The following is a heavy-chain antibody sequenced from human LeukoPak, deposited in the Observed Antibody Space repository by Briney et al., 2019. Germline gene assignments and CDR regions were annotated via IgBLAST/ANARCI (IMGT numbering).Heavy chain of an antibody. Sequence: GESLKISCKGSGYSFTSYWIGWVRQMPGKGLEWMGIIYPGDSDTRYSPSFQGQVTISADKSISTAYLQWSSLKASDTAMYYCARQDGYCSGGSCYFGYYMDVWGKGTTVTVSS. CDR2: IYPGDSDT. D-gene: IGHD2-15*01. V-gene: IGHV5-51*01. CDR3: ARQDGYCSGGSCYFGYYMDV. CDR1: GYSFTSYW. J-gene: IGHJ6*03.